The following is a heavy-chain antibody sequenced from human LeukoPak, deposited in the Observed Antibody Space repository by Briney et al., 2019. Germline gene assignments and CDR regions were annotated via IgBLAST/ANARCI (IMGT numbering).Heavy chain of an antibody. V-gene: IGHV1-3*01. D-gene: IGHD2-15*01. CDR3: ARCSSVSGQIDY. CDR2: INAGNGNT. J-gene: IGHJ4*02. CDR1: GYTFTSYA. Sequence: ASVKVSCKASGYTFTSYAMHWVRQAPGQRLEWMGWINAGNGNTKYSQKFQGRVTITRDTSASTAYMELCSLRSEDTAVYYCARCSSVSGQIDYWGQGTLVTVSS.